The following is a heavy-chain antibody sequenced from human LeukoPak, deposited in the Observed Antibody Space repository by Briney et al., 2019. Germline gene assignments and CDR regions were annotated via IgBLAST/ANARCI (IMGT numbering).Heavy chain of an antibody. CDR3: ARDLMGYDILTGYYPRGFDY. CDR1: GFTFSSYS. V-gene: IGHV3-21*01. CDR2: ISRSSIYI. Sequence: GGSLRLSCAASGFTFSSYSMNWVRQAPGKGLEWVSSISRSSIYIYYADSVKGRFTISRDNAKNSLYLQMNSLRAEDTAVYYCARDLMGYDILTGYYPRGFDYWGQGTLVTVSS. J-gene: IGHJ4*02. D-gene: IGHD3-9*01.